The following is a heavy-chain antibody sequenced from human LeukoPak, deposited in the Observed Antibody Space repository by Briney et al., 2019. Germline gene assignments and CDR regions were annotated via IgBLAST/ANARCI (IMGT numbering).Heavy chain of an antibody. D-gene: IGHD3-22*01. Sequence: SETLSLTCTVSGGSISSSSYYWGWIRQPPGKGLEWFGSIYYSGSTYYNPSLKSRVTISVDTSKNQFSLKLSSVTAADTAVYYCARRGYYDSSGRHAFDIWGQGTMVTVSS. CDR3: ARRGYYDSSGRHAFDI. CDR2: IYYSGST. V-gene: IGHV4-39*01. CDR1: GGSISSSSYY. J-gene: IGHJ3*02.